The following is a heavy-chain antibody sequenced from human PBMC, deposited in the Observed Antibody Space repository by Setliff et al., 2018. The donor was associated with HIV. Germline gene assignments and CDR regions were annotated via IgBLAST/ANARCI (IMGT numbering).Heavy chain of an antibody. D-gene: IGHD6-13*01. CDR1: GGSISSGSYY. V-gene: IGHV4-39*01. CDR3: ARVARGGHSSRWYYFDY. Sequence: SETLSLTCTVSGGSISSGSYYWGWIRQPPGKGLEWIGSIYYSGSTYYNPSLKSRVRISVDTSKNQFSLKVSSVTAADTAVYYCARVARGGHSSRWYYFDYWGQGTLVTVSS. J-gene: IGHJ4*02. CDR2: IYYSGST.